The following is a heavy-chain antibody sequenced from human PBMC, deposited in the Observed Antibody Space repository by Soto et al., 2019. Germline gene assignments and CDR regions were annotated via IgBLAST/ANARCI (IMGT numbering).Heavy chain of an antibody. J-gene: IGHJ6*02. CDR3: ARHIRGNSCMDV. D-gene: IGHD2-21*01. V-gene: IGHV4-39*01. CDR2: IYYSGST. CDR1: GGSISSSSYF. Sequence: QLQLQESGPGLVKPSETLSLTCTVSGGSISSSSYFWGWIRQPPGKGLEWIGTIYYSGSTYYNPSLTSRVPISVDTSKNQFSLKLSSVTAADTAVYYCARHIRGNSCMDVWGQGTTVTVSS.